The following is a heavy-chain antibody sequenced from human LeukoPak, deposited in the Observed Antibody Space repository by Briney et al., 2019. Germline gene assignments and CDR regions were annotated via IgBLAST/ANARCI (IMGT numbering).Heavy chain of an antibody. CDR1: GFTFSSYG. CDR3: ARGLYDSSGYYRYYYYMDV. CDR2: ISSSSSYI. D-gene: IGHD3-22*01. V-gene: IGHV3-21*01. J-gene: IGHJ6*03. Sequence: GGSLRLSCAASGFTFSSYGMNWVRQAPGKGLEWVSSISSSSSYIYYADSVKGRFTISRDNAKNSLYLQMNSLRAEDTAVYYCARGLYDSSGYYRYYYYMDVWGKGTTVTVSS.